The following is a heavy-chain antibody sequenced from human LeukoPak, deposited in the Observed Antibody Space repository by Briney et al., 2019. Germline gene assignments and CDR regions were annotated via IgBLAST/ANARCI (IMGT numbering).Heavy chain of an antibody. CDR2: ISGAGNT. V-gene: IGHV3-43*02. J-gene: IGHJ4*02. D-gene: IGHD4-17*01. CDR3: AKDNDHYGDYDC. Sequence: PGRSLRLSCTASGFTVTAYTIHWVRQAPGRGLEWVSLISGAGNTYYADSVKGRFTISRDNNKNSLYLQMNSLTTEDTALYFCAKDNDHYGDYDCWGQGTLVTVSS. CDR1: GFTVTAYT.